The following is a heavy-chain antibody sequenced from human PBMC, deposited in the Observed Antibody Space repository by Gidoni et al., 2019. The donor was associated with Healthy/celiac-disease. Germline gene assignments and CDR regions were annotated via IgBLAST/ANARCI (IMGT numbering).Heavy chain of an antibody. D-gene: IGHD3-22*01. Sequence: QVQLVESGGGVVQPGRSLRPSCAAPGFPLSRCARHWVRQAPGKGLEWVAVISYDGSNKYYADSVKGRFTISRDNSKNTLYLQMNSLRAEDTAVYYCARDQLDYYDSSGYYDGGYDYWGQGTLVTVSS. V-gene: IGHV3-30-3*01. J-gene: IGHJ4*02. CDR3: ARDQLDYYDSSGYYDGGYDY. CDR2: ISYDGSNK. CDR1: GFPLSRCA.